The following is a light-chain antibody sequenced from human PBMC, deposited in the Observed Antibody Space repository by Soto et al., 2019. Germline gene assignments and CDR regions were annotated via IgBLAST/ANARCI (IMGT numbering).Light chain of an antibody. CDR3: SSYAGSNNLV. J-gene: IGLJ3*02. V-gene: IGLV2-8*01. CDR1: SSDIGGYDY. CDR2: EVS. Sequence: QCALTQPPSASGSPGQSVTISCTGTSSDIGGYDYVSWYQQHPGKAPKLIIYEVSKRPSGVPDRFSGSKSGNTASLTVSGLQAEDEADYYCSSYAGSNNLVFAGGTKVTVL.